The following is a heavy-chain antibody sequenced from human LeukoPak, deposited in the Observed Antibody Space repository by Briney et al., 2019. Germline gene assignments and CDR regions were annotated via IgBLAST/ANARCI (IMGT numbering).Heavy chain of an antibody. Sequence: ASVKVSCKASGYTFTGYYMHWVRQAPGQGLEWMGIINPSGGSTSYAQKFQGRVTMTRDMSTSTVYMELSSLRSEDTAVYYCARGRLVAARGDAFDIWGQGTMVTVSS. D-gene: IGHD6-6*01. CDR1: GYTFTGYY. CDR2: INPSGGST. V-gene: IGHV1-46*01. J-gene: IGHJ3*02. CDR3: ARGRLVAARGDAFDI.